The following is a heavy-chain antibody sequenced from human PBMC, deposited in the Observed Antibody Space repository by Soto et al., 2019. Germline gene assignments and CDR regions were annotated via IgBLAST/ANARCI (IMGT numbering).Heavy chain of an antibody. J-gene: IGHJ4*02. D-gene: IGHD3-3*01. CDR1: GSSFTSYW. CDR2: IDPSDSYT. V-gene: IGHV5-10-1*01. CDR3: ARHYFWCCYYDRFVY. Sequence: GESRKIACKGSGSSFTSYWISWVRQMPGKGLEWMGRIDPSDSYTNYSPSFQGHVTISADKSISTAYLQWSSLKASDTAMYYCARHYFWCCYYDRFVYWGQTTLVTDSS.